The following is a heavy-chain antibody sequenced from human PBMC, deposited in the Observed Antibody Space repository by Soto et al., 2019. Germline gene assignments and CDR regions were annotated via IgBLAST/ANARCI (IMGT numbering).Heavy chain of an antibody. CDR1: GFTFRSSA. CDR2: LVVGTGNT. Sequence: RASVKVSCKTSGFTFRSSAVQWVRQARGQRLEWIGWLVVGTGNTNYAQKFQQRVTISSDRSTNTVSMELSSLTSEDTAVYYCATGAYCSGGSCSDYYYYYYGMDLWG. D-gene: IGHD2-15*01. CDR3: ATGAYCSGGSCSDYYYYYYGMDL. V-gene: IGHV1-58*01. J-gene: IGHJ6*02.